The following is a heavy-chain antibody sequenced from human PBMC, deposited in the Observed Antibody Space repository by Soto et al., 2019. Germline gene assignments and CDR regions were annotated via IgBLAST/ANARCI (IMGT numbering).Heavy chain of an antibody. CDR2: IYYSGST. Sequence: PSDTLSLTCTVSSGSISSSSYYWGWIRQPPGKGLEWIGSIYYSGSTYYNPSLKSRVTISVDTSKNQFSLKLSSVTAADTAVYYCARHKWSSSWYNTPFDYWGQGTLVTVS. CDR1: SGSISSSSYY. J-gene: IGHJ4*02. CDR3: ARHKWSSSWYNTPFDY. V-gene: IGHV4-39*01. D-gene: IGHD6-13*01.